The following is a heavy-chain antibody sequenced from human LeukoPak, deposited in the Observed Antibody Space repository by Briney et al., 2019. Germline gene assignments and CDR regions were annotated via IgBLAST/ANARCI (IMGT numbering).Heavy chain of an antibody. CDR1: GGSVSSGSYY. CDR2: IYYSGST. V-gene: IGHV4-61*01. Sequence: PSETLSLTCTVSGGSVSSGSYYWSWIRQPPGKGLEWIGYIYYSGSTNYNPSLKSRVTISVDMSKNQFSLKLSSVTAADTAVYYCARVRFLEWLNYDHWGQGTLVTVSS. D-gene: IGHD3-3*01. CDR3: ARVRFLEWLNYDH. J-gene: IGHJ5*02.